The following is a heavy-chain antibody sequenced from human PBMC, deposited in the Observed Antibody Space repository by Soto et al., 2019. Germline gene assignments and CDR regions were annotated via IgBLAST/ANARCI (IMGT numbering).Heavy chain of an antibody. V-gene: IGHV3-7*01. CDR1: GFTFSNYL. CDR2: IKQDGSEK. J-gene: IGHJ4*02. CDR3: AREKRANGYFDY. D-gene: IGHD6-25*01. Sequence: EVQLVESGGGLVQPGGSLRLSCAASGFTFSNYLMSWVRQAPGKGLEWVANIKQDGSEKYYGASVNGRFTISRDNAQNSLYLQMNSMRADDPAVYYCAREKRANGYFDYWGQGTLVTVSS.